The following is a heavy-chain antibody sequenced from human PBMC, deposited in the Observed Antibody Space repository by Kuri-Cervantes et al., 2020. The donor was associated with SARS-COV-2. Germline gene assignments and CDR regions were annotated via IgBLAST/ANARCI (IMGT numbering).Heavy chain of an antibody. D-gene: IGHD1-26*01. J-gene: IGHJ3*02. V-gene: IGHV4-61*09. CDR1: GGSISSGSYY. Sequence: SETLSLTCTVSGGSISSGSYYWSWIRQPAGKGLEWIGYIYTSGSTNYNPSLKSRVTISVDTSKNQFSLKLSSVTAADTAVYYCARPQISEGKWELLFGVDSLDAFDIWGQGTMVTVSS. CDR3: ARPQISEGKWELLFGVDSLDAFDI. CDR2: IYTSGST.